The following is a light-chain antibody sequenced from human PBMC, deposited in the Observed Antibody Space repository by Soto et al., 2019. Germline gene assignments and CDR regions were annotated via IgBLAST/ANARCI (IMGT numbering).Light chain of an antibody. J-gene: IGKJ5*01. CDR3: QQYGSSLPIT. CDR1: QSVSSSY. CDR2: GAS. Sequence: EIALTQSPGTLSLSPGERATLSCRASQSVSSSYLAWYQQKPGQAPRLLIYGASSRATGIPDRFSGSGSGTDFTLTISRLEPEDFAVYYCQQYGSSLPITVGPGTRLEIK. V-gene: IGKV3-20*01.